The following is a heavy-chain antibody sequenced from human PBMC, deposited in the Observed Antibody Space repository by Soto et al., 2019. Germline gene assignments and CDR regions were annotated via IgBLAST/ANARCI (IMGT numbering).Heavy chain of an antibody. Sequence: QLQLQESGPGLVKPSETLSLTCNVSGNSINSRNYYWGWVRQPPGKGLEWIGNIYYGGSAYYNPSLRSRVTISVDTSKNQFSLKLTSVTAADTAVYYCATMTGFLLPNIVGADFWGQGTLVTVSS. CDR3: ATMTGFLLPNIVGADF. J-gene: IGHJ4*02. CDR2: IYYGGSA. V-gene: IGHV4-39*01. CDR1: GNSINSRNYY. D-gene: IGHD2-21*01.